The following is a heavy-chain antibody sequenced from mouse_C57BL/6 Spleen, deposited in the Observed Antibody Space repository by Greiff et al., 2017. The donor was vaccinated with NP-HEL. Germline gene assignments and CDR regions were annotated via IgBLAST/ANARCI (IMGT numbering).Heavy chain of an antibody. J-gene: IGHJ1*03. CDR3: ARGYYGSSYHWYSDV. V-gene: IGHV1-47*01. CDR2: FHPYNDDT. Sequence: QVQLQQSGAELVKPGASVKMSCKASGYTFTTYPIEWMKQNHGKSLEWIGNFHPYNDDTKYNEKFKGRATLTVEKSSSTVYLELSRLTSDDSAVYYCARGYYGSSYHWYSDVWGTGTTVTVSS. CDR1: GYTFTTYP. D-gene: IGHD1-1*01.